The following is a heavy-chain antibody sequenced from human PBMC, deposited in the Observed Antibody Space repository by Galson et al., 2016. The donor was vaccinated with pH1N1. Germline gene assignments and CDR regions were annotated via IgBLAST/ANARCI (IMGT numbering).Heavy chain of an antibody. V-gene: IGHV4-59*11. CDR1: GASISSQY. CDR2: IYNSGGST. CDR3: VRQYRELLGDAFDI. J-gene: IGHJ3*02. Sequence: ETLSLTCAVSGASISSQYWSWIRQSPGKGLEWIGNIYNSGGSTTYNPPLSSRATISMETSTNQSALHLTSVTAADTAIYYCVRQYRELLGDAFDIWGQGTMLTVSS. D-gene: IGHD1-7*01.